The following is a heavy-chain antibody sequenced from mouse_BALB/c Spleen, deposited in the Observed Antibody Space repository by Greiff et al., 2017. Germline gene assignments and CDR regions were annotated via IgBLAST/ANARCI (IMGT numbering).Heavy chain of an antibody. CDR3: ARSGYAMDY. D-gene: IGHD3-1*01. J-gene: IGHJ4*01. V-gene: IGHV1-7*01. Sequence: QVQLQQSGAELAKPGASVKMSCKASGYTFTSYWMHWVKQRPGQGLEWIGYINPSTGYTEYNQKFKYKATLTADKSSSTAYMQLSSLTSEDSAVYYCARSGYAMDYWGQGTSVTVSS. CDR2: INPSTGYT. CDR1: GYTFTSYW.